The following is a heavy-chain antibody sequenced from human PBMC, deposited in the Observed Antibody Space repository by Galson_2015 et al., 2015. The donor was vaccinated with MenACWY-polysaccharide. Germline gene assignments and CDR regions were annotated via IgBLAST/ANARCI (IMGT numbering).Heavy chain of an antibody. Sequence: ETLSLTCTVSGGSISSYYWSWIRQPPGKGLEWIGYIYYSGSTNYNPSLKSRVTISVDTSKNQFSLKLSSVTAADTAVYYCARGGDDYGDYVGAFDIWGQGTMVTVSS. CDR3: ARGGDDYGDYVGAFDI. J-gene: IGHJ3*02. V-gene: IGHV4-59*01. CDR1: GGSISSYY. CDR2: IYYSGST. D-gene: IGHD4-17*01.